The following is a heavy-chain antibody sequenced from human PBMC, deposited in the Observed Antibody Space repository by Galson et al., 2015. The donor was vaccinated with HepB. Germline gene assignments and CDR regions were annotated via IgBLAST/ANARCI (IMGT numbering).Heavy chain of an antibody. V-gene: IGHV3-23*01. Sequence: SLRLSCAASGFTFSNYAMSWVRQAPGKGLEWVPGLSGSRGSTYYADSVKGRFTISRDNSKNTLCLQMNSLRAEDTAVYYCAKGIDLAAAATFDYWGQGTLVTVSS. D-gene: IGHD6-13*01. CDR3: AKGIDLAAAATFDY. CDR2: LSGSRGST. CDR1: GFTFSNYA. J-gene: IGHJ4*02.